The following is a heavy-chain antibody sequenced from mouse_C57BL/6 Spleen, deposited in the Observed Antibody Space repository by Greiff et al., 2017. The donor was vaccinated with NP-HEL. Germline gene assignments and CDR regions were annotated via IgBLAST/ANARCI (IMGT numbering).Heavy chain of an antibody. CDR3: ARKDYGSSSFAY. D-gene: IGHD1-1*01. Sequence: LQESGAELARPGASVKLSCKASGYTFTSYGISWVKQRTGQGLEWIGEIYPRSGNTYYNEKFKGKATLTADKSSSTAYMELRSLTSEDSAVYFCARKDYGSSSFAYWGQGTLVTVSA. CDR2: IYPRSGNT. CDR1: GYTFTSYG. V-gene: IGHV1-81*01. J-gene: IGHJ3*01.